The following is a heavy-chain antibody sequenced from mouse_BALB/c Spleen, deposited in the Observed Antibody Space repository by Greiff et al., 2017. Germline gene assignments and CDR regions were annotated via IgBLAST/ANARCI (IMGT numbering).Heavy chain of an antibody. D-gene: IGHD2-4*01. Sequence: QVQLQQSGAELVRPGTSVKVSCKASGYAFTNYLIEWVKQRPGQGLEWIGVINPGSGGTNYNEKFKGKATLTADKSSSTAYMQLSSLTSDDSAVYFCARCYYDYDGAMDYWGQGTSVTVSS. CDR3: ARCYYDYDGAMDY. CDR2: INPGSGGT. CDR1: GYAFTNYL. V-gene: IGHV1-54*01. J-gene: IGHJ4*01.